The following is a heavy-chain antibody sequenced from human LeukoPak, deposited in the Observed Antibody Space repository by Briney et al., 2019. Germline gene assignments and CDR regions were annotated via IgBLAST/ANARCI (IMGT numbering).Heavy chain of an antibody. Sequence: PGGSLRLSCAASGFIFSSYAMHGVRQAPGKGLEWVAVISYDGSNKYYADSVKGRFTISRDNSKNTLYLQMNSLRAEDTAVYYCARDAEENYDFWSGHIDYWGQGTLVTVSS. CDR3: ARDAEENYDFWSGHIDY. CDR1: GFIFSSYA. V-gene: IGHV3-30-3*01. J-gene: IGHJ4*02. CDR2: ISYDGSNK. D-gene: IGHD3-3*01.